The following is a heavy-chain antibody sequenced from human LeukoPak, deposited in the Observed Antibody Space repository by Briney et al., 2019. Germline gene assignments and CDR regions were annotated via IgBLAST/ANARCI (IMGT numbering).Heavy chain of an antibody. J-gene: IGHJ5*02. Sequence: GGSLRLSCVTSGFTFSACALSWVRQAPGKGLEWVSVISISGDVTYYADSVKGRFTISRDDSENTLHLQMNNLRADDTALYFCMSPAGHDSAWYYHWGQGALVTVSS. V-gene: IGHV3-23*01. CDR2: ISISGDVT. CDR1: GFTFSACA. CDR3: MSPAGHDSAWYYH. D-gene: IGHD4-11*01.